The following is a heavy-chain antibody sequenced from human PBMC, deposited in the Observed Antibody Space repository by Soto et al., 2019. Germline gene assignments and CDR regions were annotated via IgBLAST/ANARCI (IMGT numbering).Heavy chain of an antibody. CDR2: INHSGST. CDR3: AIGEGYYYYYYGMDV. D-gene: IGHD5-18*01. Sequence: SETLSLTCAVYGGSFSGYYWSWIRQPPGKGLEWIGEINHSGSTNYNPSLKSRVTISVDTSKNQFSLKLSSVTAADTAVYYCAIGEGYYYYYYGMDVWGQGTTLTVSS. CDR1: GGSFSGYY. J-gene: IGHJ6*02. V-gene: IGHV4-34*01.